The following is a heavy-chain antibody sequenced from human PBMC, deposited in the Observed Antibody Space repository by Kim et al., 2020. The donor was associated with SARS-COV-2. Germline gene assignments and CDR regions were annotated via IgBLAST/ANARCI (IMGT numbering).Heavy chain of an antibody. CDR1: GGSFSGYY. D-gene: IGHD5-12*01. V-gene: IGHV4-34*01. Sequence: SETLSLTCAVYGGSFSGYYWSWIRQPPGKGLEWIGEINHSGSTNYNPSLKSRVTISVDTSKNQFSLKLSSVTAADTAVYYCARMGYSGYFPSARTLDPWGQGTLVTVSS. CDR2: INHSGST. J-gene: IGHJ5*02. CDR3: ARMGYSGYFPSARTLDP.